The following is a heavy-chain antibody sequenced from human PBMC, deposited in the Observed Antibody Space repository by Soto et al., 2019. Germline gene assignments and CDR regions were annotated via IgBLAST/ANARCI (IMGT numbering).Heavy chain of an antibody. Sequence: GGSLRLSCAASGFSFSDYVMHWVRQSPGGGLEWVAVMWYHGRDKFYAESVKGRFTITRDNSKNTLYLQMNSLRAEDTAVYYCARDAGGQSGNFIFDSWGQGALVTVSS. CDR1: GFSFSDYV. CDR3: ARDAGGQSGNFIFDS. CDR2: MWYHGRDK. V-gene: IGHV3-33*01. J-gene: IGHJ4*02. D-gene: IGHD1-26*01.